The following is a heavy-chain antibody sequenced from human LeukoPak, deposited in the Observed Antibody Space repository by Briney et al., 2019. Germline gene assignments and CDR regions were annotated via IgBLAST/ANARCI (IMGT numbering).Heavy chain of an antibody. CDR2: INPNSGGT. Sequence: GASVKVSCKASGYTFTGYYMHWVRQAPGQGLEWMGWINPNSGGTSYAQKFQGWVTMTRDTSISTAYMELSRLRSDDTAVYYCARDRGYSYGYRYYYYGMDVWGQGTTVTVSS. V-gene: IGHV1-2*04. CDR1: GYTFTGYY. J-gene: IGHJ6*02. CDR3: ARDRGYSYGYRYYYYGMDV. D-gene: IGHD5-18*01.